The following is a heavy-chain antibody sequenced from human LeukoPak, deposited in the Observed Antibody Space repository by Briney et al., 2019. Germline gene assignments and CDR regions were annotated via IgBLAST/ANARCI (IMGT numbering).Heavy chain of an antibody. CDR1: GFTFSSYW. J-gene: IGHJ6*02. V-gene: IGHV3-7*04. CDR2: IKQDGSEK. CDR3: ARVEMATGSYGMDV. Sequence: GGSLRLSCAASGFTFSSYWMSWVRQAPGKGLEWVANIKQDGSEKCYVDSVKGRFTISRDNAKNSLYLQMNSLRAEDTAVFYCARVEMATGSYGMDVWGQGTTVTVSS. D-gene: IGHD5-24*01.